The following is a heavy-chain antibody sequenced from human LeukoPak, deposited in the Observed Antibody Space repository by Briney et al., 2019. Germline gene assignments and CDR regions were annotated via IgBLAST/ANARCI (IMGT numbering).Heavy chain of an antibody. J-gene: IGHJ3*02. V-gene: IGHV3-11*06. D-gene: IGHD2-15*01. CDR3: GRGWPAGFVVVVAGGGAFDI. CDR2: ISSSSSYT. CDR1: GFTFSDYY. Sequence: GGSLRLSCAASGFTFSDYYMSWIRQAPGKGLEWVSYISSSSSYTNYADSVKGRFTISRDNAKNSLYLQMNSLRAEDTAVYYCGRGWPAGFVVVVAGGGAFDIWGQGTMVTVSS.